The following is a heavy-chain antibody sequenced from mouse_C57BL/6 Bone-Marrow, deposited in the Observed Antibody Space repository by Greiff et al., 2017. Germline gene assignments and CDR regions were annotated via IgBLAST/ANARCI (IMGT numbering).Heavy chain of an antibody. CDR3: ARGLLRWALDY. CDR1: GFSLTSYG. D-gene: IGHD1-1*01. J-gene: IGHJ2*01. Sequence: QVQLKESGPGLVQPSQSLSITCTVSGFSLTSYGVHWVRQSPGKGLAWLGVIWSGGSTDYNAAFISRLSISKDNSKSQVFFKMNSLQADDTAIYYCARGLLRWALDYWGQGTTLTVSA. V-gene: IGHV2-2*01. CDR2: IWSGGST.